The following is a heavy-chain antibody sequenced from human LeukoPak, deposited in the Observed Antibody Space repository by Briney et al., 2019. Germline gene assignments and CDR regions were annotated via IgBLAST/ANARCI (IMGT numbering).Heavy chain of an antibody. Sequence: GGSLRLSCAASGFPFSSYGMHWVRQAPGKGLEWVSVISGSGGSTYYADSVKGRFTISRDNSKNTLYLQMNSLRAEDTAVYFCAKDRIVVVPASDYWGQGTLVSVSS. CDR2: ISGSGGST. V-gene: IGHV3-23*01. CDR3: AKDRIVVVPASDY. J-gene: IGHJ4*02. CDR1: GFPFSSYG. D-gene: IGHD2-15*01.